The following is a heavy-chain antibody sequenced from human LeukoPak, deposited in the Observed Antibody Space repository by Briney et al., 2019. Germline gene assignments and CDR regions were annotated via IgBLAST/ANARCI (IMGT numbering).Heavy chain of an antibody. CDR2: IFYSGST. J-gene: IGHJ4*02. D-gene: IGHD2-2*01. Sequence: SETLSLTCTVSGGSISSYFWSWIRRPPGKGLEWIGYIFYSGSTNYNPSLKSRVTISVDTSKNQFSLKLSSVTAADTAVYYCARAVDCSSTSCRTYFDYWGQGTLVTVSS. V-gene: IGHV4-59*01. CDR1: GGSISSYF. CDR3: ARAVDCSSTSCRTYFDY.